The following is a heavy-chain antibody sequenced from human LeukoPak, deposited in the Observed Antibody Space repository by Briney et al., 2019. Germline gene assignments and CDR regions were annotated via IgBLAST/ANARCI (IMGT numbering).Heavy chain of an antibody. V-gene: IGHV3-15*07. D-gene: IGHD3-10*01. CDR1: GLTVTNAW. CDR3: TTGIRGD. CDR2: IASKTDGGAT. Sequence: GGSLRLSCSASGLTVTNAWMNWVRQAPGEGLDWVGRIASKTDGGATDYAAPVKGRFTISRDDSKNTLNLQMNSLKTEDTAVYYCTTGIRGDWGQGTMVTVSS. J-gene: IGHJ4*02.